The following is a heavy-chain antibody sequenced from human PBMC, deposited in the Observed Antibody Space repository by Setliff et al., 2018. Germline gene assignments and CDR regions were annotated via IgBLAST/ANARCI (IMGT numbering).Heavy chain of an antibody. CDR2: IGTAGDT. V-gene: IGHV3-13*01. Sequence: PGESLKISCKGSGYSFSNFWIGWVRQATGKGLEWVSAIGTAGDTYYPGSVKGRFTISRDNAKNSLFLQMNSLRAEDTAVYCCARENGDYDLDYWGQGALVTVSS. D-gene: IGHD4-17*01. J-gene: IGHJ4*02. CDR3: ARENGDYDLDY. CDR1: GYSFSNFW.